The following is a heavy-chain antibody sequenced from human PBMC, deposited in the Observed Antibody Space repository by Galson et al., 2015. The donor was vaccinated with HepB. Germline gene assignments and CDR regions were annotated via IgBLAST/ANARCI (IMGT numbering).Heavy chain of an antibody. Sequence: SLRLSCAASGFTFSSYAMSWVRQAPGKGLEWVSALSASGGTKHSADSVKGRFTISRDNSKNTLYLQMNSLRAEDTAVYYCAKATATYSYGYWDYWGQGTLVTVSS. J-gene: IGHJ4*02. D-gene: IGHD5-18*01. CDR3: AKATATYSYGYWDY. CDR1: GFTFSSYA. CDR2: LSASGGTK. V-gene: IGHV3-23*01.